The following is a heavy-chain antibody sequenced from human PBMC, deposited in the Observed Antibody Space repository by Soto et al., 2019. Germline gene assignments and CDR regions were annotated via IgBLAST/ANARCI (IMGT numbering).Heavy chain of an antibody. CDR1: CVSIYRGGSC. CDR2: ISYGGST. Sequence: QVPLQESGPGLVEPSQTLSLPCTVSCVSIYRGGSCWSWIRQHPGKGLDWIGCISYGGSTSYKPSLKSRVTIAVDTSKNQFSRKLSSVTAADTAVYYCSRGILVWGQGALITLSS. J-gene: IGHJ4*02. CDR3: SRGILV. D-gene: IGHD5-18*01. V-gene: IGHV4-31*03.